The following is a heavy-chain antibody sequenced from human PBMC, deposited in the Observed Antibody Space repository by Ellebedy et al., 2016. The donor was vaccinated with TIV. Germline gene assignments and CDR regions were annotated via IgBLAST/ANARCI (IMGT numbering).Heavy chain of an antibody. V-gene: IGHV3-23*01. J-gene: IGHJ1*01. Sequence: GESLKISCAASGFTFSSYAMGWVRQAPGRGLEWVSAISATAGSTYYTDSVKGRFTISRDNSKSTLYLHMSSLRAEDTAVYYCARDAAETPVTTFIDHWGQGTLVTVSS. CDR3: ARDAAETPVTTFIDH. CDR1: GFTFSSYA. D-gene: IGHD4-17*01. CDR2: ISATAGST.